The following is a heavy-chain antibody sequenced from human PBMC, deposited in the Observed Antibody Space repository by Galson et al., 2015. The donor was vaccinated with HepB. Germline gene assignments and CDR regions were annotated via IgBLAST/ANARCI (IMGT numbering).Heavy chain of an antibody. J-gene: IGHJ6*02. Sequence: SLRLSCAGSGLNISGNYMTWVRQAPGKGLEWVSLIFSGGSTYYTESVKGRFGVSRDDSKNTIYLQMNSLRVGDTAVYYCARYHYGRGAYYYYGLDVWGRGTTVTVSS. D-gene: IGHD3-10*01. CDR3: ARYHYGRGAYYYYGLDV. CDR1: GLNISGNY. CDR2: IFSGGST. V-gene: IGHV3-66*01.